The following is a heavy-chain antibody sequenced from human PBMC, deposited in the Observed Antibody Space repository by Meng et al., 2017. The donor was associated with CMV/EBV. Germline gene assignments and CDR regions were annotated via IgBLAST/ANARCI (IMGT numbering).Heavy chain of an antibody. V-gene: IGHV1-18*01. CDR2: ISAYNGNT. CDR3: ARDQQLIPAEYFQH. D-gene: IGHD6-13*01. J-gene: IGHJ1*01. Sequence: SVYPFFRYVLSRLRQAPGQGLEWMGWISAYNGNTIYAQKVQGRVTMTTDASTKTAYLELRSLRSDDTAVYYCARDQQLIPAEYFQHWGPGTLVTVSS. CDR1: VYPFFRYV.